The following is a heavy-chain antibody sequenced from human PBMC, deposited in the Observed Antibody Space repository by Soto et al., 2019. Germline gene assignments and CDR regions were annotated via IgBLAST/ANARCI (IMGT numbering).Heavy chain of an antibody. CDR1: GVSFSGYY. V-gene: IGHV4-34*01. CDR2: INHSGST. J-gene: IGHJ4*02. D-gene: IGHD6-19*01. CDR3: ARARPFGLAVAGKENFEY. Sequence: SETLSLTCAFYGVSFSGYYWSCIRHPPGKGLEWIGEINHSGSTNYNPSLKSRVTISVDTSKNQFSLKLSSVTAADTAVYYCARARPFGLAVAGKENFEYLGQGTLVNVS.